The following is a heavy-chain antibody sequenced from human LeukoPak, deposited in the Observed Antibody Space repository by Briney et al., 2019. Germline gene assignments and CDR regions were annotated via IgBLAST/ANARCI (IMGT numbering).Heavy chain of an antibody. CDR3: ARDPGYYDYVWGSYRSQYYFDY. D-gene: IGHD3-16*02. CDR1: GFTFSDYY. J-gene: IGHJ4*02. V-gene: IGHV3-11*04. Sequence: GGSLRLSCAASGFTFSDYYMSWIRQAPGKGLEWVSYISSSGSTIYYADSVKGRFTISRDNAKNSLYLQMNSLRAEDTAVYHCARDPGYYDYVWGSYRSQYYFDYWGQGTLVTVSS. CDR2: ISSSGSTI.